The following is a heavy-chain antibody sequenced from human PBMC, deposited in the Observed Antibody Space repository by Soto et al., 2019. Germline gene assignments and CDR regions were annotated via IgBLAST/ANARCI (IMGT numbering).Heavy chain of an antibody. D-gene: IGHD1-7*01. CDR2: VDHRGST. V-gene: IGHV4-34*02. CDR1: GESFSGYY. J-gene: IGHJ6*02. Sequence: QVHLQQRGAGLLKPSETLSLNCVVSGESFSGYYWSWIRQTPGMGLEWTGEVDHRGSTTYNPSLKNRASISIDSSKNLFSLELTSVTAADTALYFCARYEYGNSLYGVDVWGQGTRVTVSS. CDR3: ARYEYGNSLYGVDV.